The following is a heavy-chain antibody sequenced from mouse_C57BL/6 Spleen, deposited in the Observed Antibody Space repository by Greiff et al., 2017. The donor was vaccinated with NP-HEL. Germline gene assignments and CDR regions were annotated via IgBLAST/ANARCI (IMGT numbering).Heavy chain of an antibody. Sequence: VQLQQSGAELARPGASVKLSCKASGYTFTSYGISWVKQRTGQGLEWIGEIYPRSGNTYYNAKFTGKATLTADKSSSTASLELRSLTSEDSAVYFCALFITTVVAKDYWGQGTTLTVSS. CDR2: IYPRSGNT. D-gene: IGHD1-1*01. J-gene: IGHJ2*01. V-gene: IGHV1-81*01. CDR1: GYTFTSYG. CDR3: ALFITTVVAKDY.